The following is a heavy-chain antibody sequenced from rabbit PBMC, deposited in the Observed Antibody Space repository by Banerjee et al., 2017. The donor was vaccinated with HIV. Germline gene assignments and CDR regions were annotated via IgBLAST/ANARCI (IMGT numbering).Heavy chain of an antibody. V-gene: IGHV1S40*01. CDR1: GFSLSIYE. J-gene: IGHJ4*01. CDR3: ARDLRYAAYSGYGYGFNL. CDR2: SYAGSSGST. D-gene: IGHD6-1*01. Sequence: QSLEESGGDLVKPGAFLTLTCTASGFSLSIYEMCWVRQAPGKGLEWIACSYAGSSGSTYYANWAKGRFTISKTSSTTVTLQMTSLTAADTATYFCARDLRYAAYSGYGYGFNLWGQGTLVTVS.